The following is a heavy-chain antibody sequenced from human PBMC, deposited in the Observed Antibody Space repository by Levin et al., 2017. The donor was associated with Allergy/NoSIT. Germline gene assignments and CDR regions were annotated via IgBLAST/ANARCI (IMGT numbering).Heavy chain of an antibody. CDR3: TRDIAARHWFDP. J-gene: IGHJ5*02. D-gene: IGHD6-6*01. CDR2: LRSIRHGGIS. V-gene: IGHV3-49*03. Sequence: GGSLRLSCTASGFTFGDYAMSWFRQAPGKGLEWVAFLRSIRHGGISEYAASVKGRFIISRDDSKSIAYLQMNSLKIEDTAVYYCTRDIAARHWFDPWGQGTQVTVSS. CDR1: GFTFGDYA.